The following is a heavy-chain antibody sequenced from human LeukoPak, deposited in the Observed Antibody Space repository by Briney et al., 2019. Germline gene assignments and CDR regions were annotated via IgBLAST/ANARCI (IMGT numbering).Heavy chain of an antibody. CDR3: AKARALRFLEWTIDY. D-gene: IGHD3-3*01. CDR1: GFTFSSYA. CDR2: LSGSGDSI. J-gene: IGHJ4*02. V-gene: IGHV3-23*01. Sequence: GGSLRLSCAASGFTFSSYAMSWVRQAPGKGLEWVSALSGSGDSIYYADSVKGRFTISRDNSKNTLYLQMNSLRAEDTAVYYCAKARALRFLEWTIDYWGQGTLVTVSS.